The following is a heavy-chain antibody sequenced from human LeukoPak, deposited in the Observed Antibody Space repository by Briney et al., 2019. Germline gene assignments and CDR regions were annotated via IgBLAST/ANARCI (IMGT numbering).Heavy chain of an antibody. CDR2: IIANSGGT. CDR3: AREGLIGHQFDY. D-gene: IGHD3-16*01. V-gene: IGHV1-2*02. Sequence: GASVKVSCKASGYTFTGYYMHWVRQAPGQGLEWMGWIIANSGGTNYAQKFQGRVTMTRDTSISTAYMELSRLRSDDTAVYYCAREGLIGHQFDYWGQGTLVTPSA. J-gene: IGHJ4*02. CDR1: GYTFTGYY.